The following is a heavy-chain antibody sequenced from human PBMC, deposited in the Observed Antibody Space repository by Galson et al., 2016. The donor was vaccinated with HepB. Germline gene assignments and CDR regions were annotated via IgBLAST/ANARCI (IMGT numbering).Heavy chain of an antibody. CDR1: GGSISRNNYY. J-gene: IGHJ4*02. CDR3: AVGYCSTMNCFAGKSGFVAFDY. CDR2: IYYTGNT. Sequence: SETLSLTCTVSGGSISRNNYYWGWIRQPPGKGLEWIGNIYYTGNTYYNPSLKSRLTMSVDTSKNHFSLRLSSVTAADTALYFCAVGYCSTMNCFAGKSGFVAFDYWGQATRVTVSS. V-gene: IGHV4-39*02. D-gene: IGHD2-2*01.